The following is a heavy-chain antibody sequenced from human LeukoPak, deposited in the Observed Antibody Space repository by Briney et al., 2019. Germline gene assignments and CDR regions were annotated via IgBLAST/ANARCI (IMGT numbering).Heavy chain of an antibody. Sequence: GGSLRLSCVAYGFTFSSYAMTWVRQAPGKGLEWVSAISGSGGTTYYADSVKGRFTISRDNSKNTLYLQMNSLRAEDTAVYYCARGGYYFYMDVWGKGTTVTISS. CDR1: GFTFSSYA. V-gene: IGHV3-23*01. J-gene: IGHJ6*03. CDR2: ISGSGGTT. CDR3: ARGGYYFYMDV.